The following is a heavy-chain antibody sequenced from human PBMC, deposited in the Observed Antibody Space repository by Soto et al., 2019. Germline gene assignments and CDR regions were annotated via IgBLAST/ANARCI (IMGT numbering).Heavy chain of an antibody. Sequence: SETLSLTCTVSGYSISSGYYWSWIRQTPGKGLEWIGSISHSGTSFYNPSLRSRVTISMDTSNNHFSLKLNSLTATDTAVYYCARASGGHSGCGNWSHPRGQGTPVTV. CDR3: ARASGGHSGCGNWSHP. CDR2: ISHSGTS. V-gene: IGHV4-38-2*02. D-gene: IGHD2-21*02. CDR1: GYSISSGYY. J-gene: IGHJ5*02.